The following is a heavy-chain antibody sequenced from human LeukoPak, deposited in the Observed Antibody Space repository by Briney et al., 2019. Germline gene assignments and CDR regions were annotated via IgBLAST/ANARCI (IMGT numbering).Heavy chain of an antibody. CDR3: AKDGPPRGYYYYYMDV. Sequence: PGRSLRLSCAASGFTFSSYGMHWVRQAPGKGLEWVAVIWYDGSNKYYADSVKGRFTISRDNSKNTLYLQMNSLRAEDTAVYYCAKDGPPRGYYYYYMDVWGKGTTVTVSS. V-gene: IGHV3-33*06. J-gene: IGHJ6*03. D-gene: IGHD1-26*01. CDR1: GFTFSSYG. CDR2: IWYDGSNK.